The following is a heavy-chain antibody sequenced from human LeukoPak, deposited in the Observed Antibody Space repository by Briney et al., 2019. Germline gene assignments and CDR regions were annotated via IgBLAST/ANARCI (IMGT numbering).Heavy chain of an antibody. CDR1: GFTFSSYA. Sequence: GGSLRLSCAASGFTFSSYAMSWGRPAPGEGLEWVSAISGSGGSTYYADSVKGRFTTSRDNSKNTLYLQMNSLRAEDTAEYYCAHPSGHYYDTSGYYYVPFDYWGQGTLVTVSS. CDR3: AHPSGHYYDTSGYYYVPFDY. CDR2: ISGSGGST. J-gene: IGHJ4*02. D-gene: IGHD3-22*01. V-gene: IGHV3-23*01.